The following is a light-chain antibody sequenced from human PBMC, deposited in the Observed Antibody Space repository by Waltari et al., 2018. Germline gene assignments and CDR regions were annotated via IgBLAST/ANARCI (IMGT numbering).Light chain of an antibody. Sequence: EIVMTQSPATLSVSPGERAILSCRASQSITNKLAWYQQKPGQAPRLPIYDASTRATGIPATFSGSGSGTEFTLTISSLQSEDFVVYYCQQYNSWPYTFGQGTKLEIK. CDR3: QQYNSWPYT. CDR1: QSITNK. J-gene: IGKJ2*01. V-gene: IGKV3-15*01. CDR2: DAS.